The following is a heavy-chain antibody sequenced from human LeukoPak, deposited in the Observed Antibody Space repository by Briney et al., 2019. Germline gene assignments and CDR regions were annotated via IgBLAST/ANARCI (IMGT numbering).Heavy chain of an antibody. CDR1: GFTFSSRA. CDR3: AKERAYCGGDCYSPIDY. V-gene: IGHV3-23*01. Sequence: PGGSLRLSCAASGFTFSSRAMSWVRQAPGKGLEWVSTISGSGGSTYYADSVKGRFTISRDNSKNTLYLQMNSLRAEDTAVYYCAKERAYCGGDCYSPIDYWGQGTLVTVSS. D-gene: IGHD2-21*02. J-gene: IGHJ4*02. CDR2: ISGSGGST.